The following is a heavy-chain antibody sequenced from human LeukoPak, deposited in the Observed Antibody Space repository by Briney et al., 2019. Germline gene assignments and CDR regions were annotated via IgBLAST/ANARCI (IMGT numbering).Heavy chain of an antibody. Sequence: SETLSLTCTVSGGSISSYYWSWIRQPPGKGLEWIGYIYYSGSTNYNPSLKSRVTISVDTSKNQFSLKLSSVTAADKAVYYCARGIRGYSYYYYYGMDVWGQGTTVTVSS. V-gene: IGHV4-59*08. J-gene: IGHJ6*02. D-gene: IGHD5-18*01. CDR3: ARGIRGYSYYYYYGMDV. CDR2: IYYSGST. CDR1: GGSISSYY.